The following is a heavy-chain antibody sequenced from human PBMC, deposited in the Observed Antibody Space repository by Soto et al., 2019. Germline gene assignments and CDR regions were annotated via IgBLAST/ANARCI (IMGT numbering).Heavy chain of an antibody. CDR1: GGSISTYY. D-gene: IGHD1-7*01. V-gene: IGHV4-4*07. J-gene: IGHJ3*02. CDR3: ARVGKLELQGGAFDI. CDR2: IYTSGSS. Sequence: SETLSLTCTFSGGSISTYYWSWIRQPAGKGLEWIGRIYTSGSSNYKPSLKSRVTMSVDTSKNQFSLKLSSVTAADTAVYYCARVGKLELQGGAFDIWGQGTMVTVSS.